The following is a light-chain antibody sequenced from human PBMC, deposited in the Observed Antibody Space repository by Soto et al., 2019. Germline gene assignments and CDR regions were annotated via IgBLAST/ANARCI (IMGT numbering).Light chain of an antibody. CDR3: QQYDNSAWT. CDR1: QSDSSRY. V-gene: IGKV3-20*01. CDR2: GAS. Sequence: EILLTKSQGTRYLSPGERATLSCRASQSDSSRYLAWYQQKRGQAHRLLIYGASSRASGLPDRFSGSGAGTDFTLIISRLEPEDCAVYYCQQYDNSAWTFAVGTK. J-gene: IGKJ1*01.